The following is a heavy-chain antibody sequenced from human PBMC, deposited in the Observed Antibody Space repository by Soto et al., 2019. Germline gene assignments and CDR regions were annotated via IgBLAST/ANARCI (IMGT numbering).Heavy chain of an antibody. CDR1: GGSISSGGYY. D-gene: IGHD3-22*01. J-gene: IGHJ4*02. CDR3: ARVARGVGVVITTHFDY. V-gene: IGHV4-31*03. CDR2: IYYSGST. Sequence: QVQLQESGPGLVKPSQTLSLTCTVSGGSISSGGYYWSWIRQHPGKGLEWIGYIYYSGSTYHNPSLKSRVTISVDTSKNQFSLKLSSVTAADTAVYYCARVARGVGVVITTHFDYWGQGTLVTVSS.